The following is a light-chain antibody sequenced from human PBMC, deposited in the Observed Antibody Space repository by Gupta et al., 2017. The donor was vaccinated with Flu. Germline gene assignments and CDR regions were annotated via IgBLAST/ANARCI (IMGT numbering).Light chain of an antibody. V-gene: IGKV1-33*01. CDR1: EDISNY. J-gene: IGKJ2*01. CDR2: DAS. Sequence: PPSQSASVGDRVTITCQASEDISNYLYWYQQKPGIAPKLLFYDASQLETGVPTRFSGSGSGTDITFTISSLQPEDIATYYFQQYDNLPTFGQGTKLEIK. CDR3: QQYDNLPT.